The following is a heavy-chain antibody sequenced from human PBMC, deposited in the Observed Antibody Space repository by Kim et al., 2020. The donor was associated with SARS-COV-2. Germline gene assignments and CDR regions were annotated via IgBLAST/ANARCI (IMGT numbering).Heavy chain of an antibody. D-gene: IGHD3-3*01. CDR2: IYPGDSDT. Sequence: GESLKISCKGSGYSFTSYWIGWVRQMPGKGLEWMGIIYPGDSDTRYSPSFQGQVTISADKSISTAYLQWSSLKASDTAMYYCARFKRRESYYDFWSGTHDAFDIWGQGTMVTVSS. CDR1: GYSFTSYW. V-gene: IGHV5-51*01. CDR3: ARFKRRESYYDFWSGTHDAFDI. J-gene: IGHJ3*02.